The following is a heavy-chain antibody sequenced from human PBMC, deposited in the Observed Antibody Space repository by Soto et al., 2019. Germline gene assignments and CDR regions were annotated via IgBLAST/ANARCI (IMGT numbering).Heavy chain of an antibody. CDR3: ARSSIDPRVFMYPFDS. Sequence: QLQLQESGPGLVKTSETLSLTCTVSGDSITSSSHYWGWIRQPPGKGLECIANIYYDGNTYYNPSLKRRVAISLDTSNNQFSLRLNSGTAADTAVYYCARSSIDPRVFMYPFDSWGQGTLVTVSS. CDR2: IYYDGNT. D-gene: IGHD6-6*01. V-gene: IGHV4-39*01. CDR1: GDSITSSSHY. J-gene: IGHJ4*02.